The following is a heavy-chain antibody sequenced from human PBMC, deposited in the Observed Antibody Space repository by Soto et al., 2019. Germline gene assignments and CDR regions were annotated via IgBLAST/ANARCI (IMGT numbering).Heavy chain of an antibody. Sequence: VQLVESGGGVVQPGRSLRLSCAASGFTFSSYGMHWVRQAPGKGLEWVAVIWYDGSNKYNADSVKGRFTISRDNSKNTLYLQMNSLRAEDTAVYYCAREFWSGPFDYWGQGTLVTVSS. V-gene: IGHV3-33*01. CDR3: AREFWSGPFDY. CDR1: GFTFSSYG. J-gene: IGHJ4*02. D-gene: IGHD3-3*01. CDR2: IWYDGSNK.